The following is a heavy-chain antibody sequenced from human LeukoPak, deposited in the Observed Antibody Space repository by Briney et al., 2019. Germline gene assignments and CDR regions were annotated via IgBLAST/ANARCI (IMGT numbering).Heavy chain of an antibody. CDR2: IYYSGST. V-gene: IGHV4-59*12. D-gene: IGHD6-19*01. CDR1: GGSISSYY. Sequence: SSETLSLTCTVAGGSISSYYWSWIRQPPGKGLEWIGYIYYSGSTNYNPSLKSRVTISVDTSKNQFSLKLSSVTAADTAVYYCARENIAVAGTNFDYWGQGTLVTVSS. J-gene: IGHJ4*02. CDR3: ARENIAVAGTNFDY.